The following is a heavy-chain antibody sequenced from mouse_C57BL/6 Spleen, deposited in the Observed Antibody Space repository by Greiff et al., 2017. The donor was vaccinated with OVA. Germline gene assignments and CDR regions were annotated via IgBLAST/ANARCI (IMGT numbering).Heavy chain of an antibody. J-gene: IGHJ3*01. CDR1: EYEFPSHD. Sequence: EVKLVESGGGLVQPGESLKLSCESNEYEFPSHDMSWVRKTPEKRLELVAAINSDGGSTYYPDTMERRFIISRDNTKKTLYLQMSSLRSEDTALYYCARNEGYDERAWFAYWGQGTLVTVSA. V-gene: IGHV5-2*01. CDR2: INSDGGST. D-gene: IGHD2-2*01. CDR3: ARNEGYDERAWFAY.